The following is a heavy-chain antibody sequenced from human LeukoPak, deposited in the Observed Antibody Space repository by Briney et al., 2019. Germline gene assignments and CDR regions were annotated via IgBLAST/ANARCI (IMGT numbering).Heavy chain of an antibody. J-gene: IGHJ4*02. D-gene: IGHD3-22*01. CDR2: INWNGNTI. CDR1: GFIFDDYD. CDR3: ARGLMGGYPYFEN. Sequence: GGSLRLSCAASGFIFDDYDMNWVRQAPGKGLEWVSHINWNGNTIGYGDSVKGGFTISRDNAKNSLYLQMNSLRAEDTAFYYCARGLMGGYPYFENWGQGTLVTVSS. V-gene: IGHV3-20*04.